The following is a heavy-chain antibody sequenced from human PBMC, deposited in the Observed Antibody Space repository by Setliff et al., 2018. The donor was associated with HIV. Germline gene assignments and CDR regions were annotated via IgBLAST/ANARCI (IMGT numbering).Heavy chain of an antibody. CDR2: IGSDVSII. J-gene: IGHJ4*02. Sequence: LRLSCAASGFSFSSYSMAWVRQAPGKGLEWLSYIGSDVSIIFYGDSVKGRFTVSRDNAKNSLYLHMNNLRAEDTAVYYCASAGGGNSGTRWFDYWGQGALVTVSS. V-gene: IGHV3-48*01. CDR3: ASAGGGNSGTRWFDY. D-gene: IGHD2-21*02. CDR1: GFSFSSYS.